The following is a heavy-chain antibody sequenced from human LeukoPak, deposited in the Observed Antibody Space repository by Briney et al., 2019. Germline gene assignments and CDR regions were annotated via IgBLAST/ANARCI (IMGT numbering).Heavy chain of an antibody. CDR1: GGSISSYY. CDR2: IYYSGST. J-gene: IGHJ3*02. V-gene: IGHV4-59*08. Sequence: KPSETLSLTCTVSGGSISSYYWSWIRQPSGKGLEWIGYIYYSGSTNYNPSLKSRVTVSVDTSKNQFSLKLRSVTAADTAVYYCARPGVGSGRYGAFDIWGQGTMVTVSS. CDR3: ARPGVGSGRYGAFDI. D-gene: IGHD5-18*01.